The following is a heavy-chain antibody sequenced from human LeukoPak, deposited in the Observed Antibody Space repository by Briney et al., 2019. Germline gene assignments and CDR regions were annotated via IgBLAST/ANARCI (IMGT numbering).Heavy chain of an antibody. Sequence: KPSETLSLTCTVSGGSISSYYWGWIRQPPGKGLEWIGSMYHSGDTYYNPSLRSRVTISVDTSKNQLSLKLSSVTAADTAVYYCARSKAHLSTSWYGTWFDPWGQGTLVTVSS. CDR1: GGSISSYY. D-gene: IGHD2-2*01. V-gene: IGHV4-38-2*02. CDR2: MYHSGDT. J-gene: IGHJ5*02. CDR3: ARSKAHLSTSWYGTWFDP.